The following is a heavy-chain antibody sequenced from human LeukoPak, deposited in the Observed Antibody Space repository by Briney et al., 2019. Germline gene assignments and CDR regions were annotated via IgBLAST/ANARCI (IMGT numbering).Heavy chain of an antibody. D-gene: IGHD6-6*01. CDR2: INGDGSST. J-gene: IGHJ4*02. CDR3: ARGASSGRLDY. Sequence: GGSLRLSCAASGFTFSPYWMHWVRQAPGKGLVWVSRINGDGSSTGYADSVKGRFTISRDNAKNTLYLQMNSLRAEDTAVYYCARGASSGRLDYWGQGTLVTVSS. V-gene: IGHV3-74*01. CDR1: GFTFSPYW.